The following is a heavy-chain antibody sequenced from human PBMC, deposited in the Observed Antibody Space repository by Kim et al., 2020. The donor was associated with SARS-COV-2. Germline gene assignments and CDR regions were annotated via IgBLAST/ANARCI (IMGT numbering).Heavy chain of an antibody. D-gene: IGHD3-16*01. Sequence: NYNPSLKSRVTISVDTSKNQFSLKLSSVTAADTAVYYCARGGDYVNPFDYWGQGTLVTVSS. V-gene: IGHV4-59*09. CDR3: ARGGDYVNPFDY. J-gene: IGHJ4*02.